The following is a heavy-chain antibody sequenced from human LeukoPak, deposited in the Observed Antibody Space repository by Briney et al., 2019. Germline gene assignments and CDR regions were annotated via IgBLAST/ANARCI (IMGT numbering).Heavy chain of an antibody. J-gene: IGHJ4*02. CDR1: GFTFSSYA. CDR3: AKDPYYYDSSGYWDY. D-gene: IGHD3-22*01. Sequence: GRSLRLSCAASGFTFSSYAMHWVRQAPGKGLEWVAVISYDGSNKYYADSVKGRFTISRDSSKNTLYLQMNSLRAEDTAVYYCAKDPYYYDSSGYWDYWGQGTLVTVSS. CDR2: ISYDGSNK. V-gene: IGHV3-30-3*01.